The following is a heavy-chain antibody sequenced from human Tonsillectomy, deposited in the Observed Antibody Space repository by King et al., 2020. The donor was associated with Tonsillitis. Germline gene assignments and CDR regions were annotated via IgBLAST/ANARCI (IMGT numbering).Heavy chain of an antibody. Sequence: VQLVESGGGLVQPGRSLRLSCVVSGFTFDDYAMHWVRQAPGKGLEWVSGISWNGGGIAYADSVKGRFSISRDNAKNSLHLQMNSLRAEDTALYYCAKGHSWDPKPDIDYWGQGTLVTVSS. D-gene: IGHD1-26*01. CDR2: ISWNGGGI. J-gene: IGHJ4*02. CDR1: GFTFDDYA. CDR3: AKGHSWDPKPDIDY. V-gene: IGHV3-9*01.